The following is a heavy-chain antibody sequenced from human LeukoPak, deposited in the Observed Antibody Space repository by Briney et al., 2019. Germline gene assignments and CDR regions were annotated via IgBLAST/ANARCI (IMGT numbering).Heavy chain of an antibody. J-gene: IGHJ4*02. CDR3: ARDLGESYFDY. V-gene: IGHV3-33*01. CDR2: IWYDGSNK. Sequence: GGSLRLSCAASGFTFSNYGMHGVRQAPGKGLEWVAAIWYDGSNKYYADSVKGRFTISRDNSKDTVYLQMNSLRAEDTAVYYCARDLGESYFDYWGQGTLVTVSS. CDR1: GFTFSNYG.